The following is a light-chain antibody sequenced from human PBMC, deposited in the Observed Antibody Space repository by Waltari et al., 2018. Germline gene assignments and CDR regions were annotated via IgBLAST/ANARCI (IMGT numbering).Light chain of an antibody. J-gene: IGKJ1*01. CDR3: QQSHSTPWT. V-gene: IGKV1-39*01. CDR2: AAS. CDR1: QSIGSY. Sequence: DIQMTQSPSSLSASVGDRVTITCRASQSIGSYVGSYVNWYQQKPGKAPNLLIYAASSLQSGVPSRFSGSGSGTDFTLTISSLQPEDFATYYCQQSHSTPWTFGQGTKVEI.